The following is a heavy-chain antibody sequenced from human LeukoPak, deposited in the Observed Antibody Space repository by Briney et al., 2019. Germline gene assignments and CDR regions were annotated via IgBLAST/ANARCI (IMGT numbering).Heavy chain of an antibody. CDR2: INPNSGGT. D-gene: IGHD3-22*01. CDR1: GYTFTVYY. Sequence: ASVRVSCKASGYTFTVYYMHWVRQAPGQGGEWMGWINPNSGGTNYAQKFQGRVTITRETAISTAYMEMRRQRSDDTAVYYCARDQAYYYDSSGYCFDYWGQGTLVTVSS. V-gene: IGHV1-2*02. J-gene: IGHJ4*02. CDR3: ARDQAYYYDSSGYCFDY.